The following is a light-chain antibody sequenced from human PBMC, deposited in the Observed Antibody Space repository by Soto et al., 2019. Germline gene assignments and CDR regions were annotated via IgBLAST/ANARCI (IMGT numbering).Light chain of an antibody. V-gene: IGKV3-15*01. CDR3: QQYNNWPPWT. CDR1: QSVSSN. J-gene: IGKJ1*01. CDR2: GAS. Sequence: EIVMTQSPATLSVSPGERATLSCRASQSVSSNLAWYQQKPGQAPRLLIYGASITATGIPARFSGSGSVTEFTLTISSLQSEDFAVYYCQQYNNWPPWTFGQGTKVEIK.